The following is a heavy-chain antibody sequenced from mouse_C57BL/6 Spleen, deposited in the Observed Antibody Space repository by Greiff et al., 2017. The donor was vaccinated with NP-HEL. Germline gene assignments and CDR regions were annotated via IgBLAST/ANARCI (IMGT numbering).Heavy chain of an antibody. CDR3: AREVYYYAMDY. Sequence: EVHLVESGGDLVKPGGSLKLSCAASGFTFSSYGMSWVRQTPDKRLEWVATISSGGSYTYYPDSVKGRFTISRDNAKNTLYLQMSSLKSEDTAMYYCAREVYYYAMDYWGQGTSVTVSS. V-gene: IGHV5-6*01. CDR2: ISSGGSYT. CDR1: GFTFSSYG. J-gene: IGHJ4*01.